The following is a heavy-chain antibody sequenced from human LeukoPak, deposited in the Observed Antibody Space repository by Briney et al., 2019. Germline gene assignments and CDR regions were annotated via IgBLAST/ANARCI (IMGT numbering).Heavy chain of an antibody. V-gene: IGHV3-53*01. CDR1: GFTISSNY. CDR3: ARVYYDSTL. CDR2: IYSGGST. D-gene: IGHD3-22*01. J-gene: IGHJ4*02. Sequence: PGGSLRLSCAASGFTISSNYVSWVRQAPGKGLEWVSVIYSGGSTYYSDSVKGRFTISRDNSKNTLYLQMNSLRAEDTAVYYCARVYYDSTLWGQGTLVTVSS.